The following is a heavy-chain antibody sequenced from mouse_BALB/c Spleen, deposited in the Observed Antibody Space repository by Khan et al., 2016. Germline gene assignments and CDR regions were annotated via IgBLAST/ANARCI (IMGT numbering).Heavy chain of an antibody. CDR3: AREGLRRGFAY. V-gene: IGHV5-4*02. D-gene: IGHD2-4*01. CDR1: GFTFSDYY. J-gene: IGHJ3*01. CDR2: ISDGGSYT. Sequence: EVQLQESGGGLVKPGGSLKLSCAASGFTFSDYYMYWVRQTPEKRLEWVATISDGGSYTSYPDSVKGRFTISRDNAKNNLYLQMSSLKSEDTAMYYCAREGLRRGFAYWGQGTLVTVSA.